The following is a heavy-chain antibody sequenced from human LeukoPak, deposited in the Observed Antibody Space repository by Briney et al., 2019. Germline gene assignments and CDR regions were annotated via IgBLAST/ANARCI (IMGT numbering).Heavy chain of an antibody. V-gene: IGHV3-23*01. Sequence: PGGSLRLSCAASGFTFSSYAMSWVRQAPGKGLEWVSAISGSGGSTYYADSVKGRFTISRNNSKNTLYLQMNSLRAEDTAVYYCAKDLLEEEHYFDYWGQGTLVTVSS. J-gene: IGHJ4*02. D-gene: IGHD1-1*01. CDR2: ISGSGGST. CDR3: AKDLLEEEHYFDY. CDR1: GFTFSSYA.